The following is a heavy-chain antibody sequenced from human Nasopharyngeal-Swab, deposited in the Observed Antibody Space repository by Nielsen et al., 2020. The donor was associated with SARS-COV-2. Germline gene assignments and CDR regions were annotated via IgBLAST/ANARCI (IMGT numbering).Heavy chain of an antibody. Sequence: ASVTVSCKASGYTFTSYGISWVRQAPGQGLEWMGWISAYNGNTNYAQKLQGRVTMTTDTSTSTAYMELRSLRSDDTAVYYCARDRGIVATIEEFDYWGQGTLVTVSS. D-gene: IGHD5-12*01. J-gene: IGHJ4*02. CDR1: GYTFTSYG. CDR3: ARDRGIVATIEEFDY. V-gene: IGHV1-18*01. CDR2: ISAYNGNT.